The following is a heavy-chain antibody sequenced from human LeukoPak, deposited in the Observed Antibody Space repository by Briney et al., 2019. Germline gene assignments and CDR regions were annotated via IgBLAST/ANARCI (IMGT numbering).Heavy chain of an antibody. J-gene: IGHJ4*02. Sequence: GGSLRLSCAASGFTLSNAWMSWVRQAPGKRLEWVGRIKSKTDGGTTDYAAPVKGRFTISRDDSKNTQYLQMNSLKTEDTAVYYCTTGVWFGELLSDYWGQGTLVTVSS. CDR2: IKSKTDGGTT. D-gene: IGHD3-10*01. CDR1: GFTLSNAW. V-gene: IGHV3-15*01. CDR3: TTGVWFGELLSDY.